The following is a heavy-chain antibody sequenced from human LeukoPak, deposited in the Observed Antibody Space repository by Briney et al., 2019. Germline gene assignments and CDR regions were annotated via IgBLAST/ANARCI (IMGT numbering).Heavy chain of an antibody. CDR2: MNPNSGNT. V-gene: IGHV1-8*03. J-gene: IGHJ4*02. Sequence: GASVKVSCKASGYTFTSYDINWVRQATGQGREWMGWMNPNSGNTGYAQKFQGRVTITRNTSISTAYMELSSLRSEDTAVYYCARRDIGSGSRNYDYWGQGTLVTVSS. D-gene: IGHD6-19*01. CDR1: GYTFTSYD. CDR3: ARRDIGSGSRNYDY.